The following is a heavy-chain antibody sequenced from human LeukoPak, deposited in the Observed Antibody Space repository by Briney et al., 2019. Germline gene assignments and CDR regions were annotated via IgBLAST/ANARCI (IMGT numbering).Heavy chain of an antibody. D-gene: IGHD7-27*01. V-gene: IGHV3-74*01. CDR1: GFTFSTYW. Sequence: GGSLRLFCAASGFTFSTYWMHWVRQAPGKGLVWVSRINSDASRTNYADSVKGRFTISRDNAKNTLYLQMNSLRAEDTAVYYCARDNWGSDYWGQGTLVTVSS. CDR2: INSDASRT. CDR3: ARDNWGSDY. J-gene: IGHJ4*02.